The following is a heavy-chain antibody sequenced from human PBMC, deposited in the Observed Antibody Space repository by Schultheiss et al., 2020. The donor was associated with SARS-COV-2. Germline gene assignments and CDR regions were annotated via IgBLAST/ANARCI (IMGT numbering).Heavy chain of an antibody. V-gene: IGHV3-66*01. CDR2: FYNGGDT. CDR3: ARVEVNYYGAGNIDVFDI. D-gene: IGHD3-10*01. J-gene: IGHJ3*02. CDR1: GFTVSNNY. Sequence: GGSLRLSCAASGFTVSNNYMTWVRQAPGKGLEWVSVFYNGGDTYYADSVKGRFRISRDSSRNTLSLQMNSLRAEDTAVYYCARVEVNYYGAGNIDVFDIWGQGTMVTVSS.